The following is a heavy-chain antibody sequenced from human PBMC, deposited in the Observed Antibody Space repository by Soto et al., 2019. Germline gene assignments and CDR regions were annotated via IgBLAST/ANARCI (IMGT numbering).Heavy chain of an antibody. CDR1: GGSISSSSYY. V-gene: IGHV4-39*01. J-gene: IGHJ4*02. Sequence: PSETLSLTCTVSGGSISSSSYYWGWIRQPPGKGLEWIGSIYYSGSTYYNPSLKSRVTISVDTSKNQFSLKLSSVTAADTAVYYCARRSLRYCSGGSCSKQGWYFDYWGQGTLVTVSS. CDR3: ARRSLRYCSGGSCSKQGWYFDY. CDR2: IYYSGST. D-gene: IGHD2-15*01.